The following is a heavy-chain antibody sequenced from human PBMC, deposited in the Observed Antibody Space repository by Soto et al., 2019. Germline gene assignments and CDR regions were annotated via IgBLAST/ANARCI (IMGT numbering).Heavy chain of an antibody. CDR3: AADGAAWQQMVLSDY. D-gene: IGHD2-8*01. J-gene: IGHJ4*02. CDR1: GFTFTSSA. Sequence: SVKVSCKASGFTFTSSAFQWVRQARGQRLEWIGWIAVGSGYTNYAQRFQDRVTLTRDMSTATTYMELSRLTSEDTAIYYCAADGAAWQQMVLSDYWGQGTLVTVSS. V-gene: IGHV1-58*01. CDR2: IAVGSGYT.